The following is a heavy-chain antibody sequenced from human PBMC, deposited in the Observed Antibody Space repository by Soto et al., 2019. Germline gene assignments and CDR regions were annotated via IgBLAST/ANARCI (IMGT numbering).Heavy chain of an antibody. CDR2: ISGSGGST. CDR1: GFTFSSYA. V-gene: IGHV3-23*01. D-gene: IGHD1-26*01. J-gene: IGHJ6*02. CDR3: AKETSSGSYGVYYGMDV. Sequence: GSLSLCFVFSGFTFSSYALTWVRLAPGKGLEWVSAISGSGGSTYYADSVKGRFTISRDHSKDTLYLQMNSLRAEDTAVYYCAKETSSGSYGVYYGMDVWGQGTTVTSP.